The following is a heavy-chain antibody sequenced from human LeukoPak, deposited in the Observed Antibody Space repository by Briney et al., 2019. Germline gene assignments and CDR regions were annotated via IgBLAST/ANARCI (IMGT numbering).Heavy chain of an antibody. J-gene: IGHJ4*02. V-gene: IGHV4-39*01. CDR1: GDYISSSNYY. CDR2: IYYSGNT. CDR3: VSLYHYAVEGLPL. D-gene: IGHD3-16*01. Sequence: SETLSLTCTVSGDYISSSNYYWGWIRQPPGKGLEWIGNIYYSGNTYYNSSLKSQVTISIDTSKNEFSLNLNSVTPAATSTYYCVSLYHYAVEGLPLWGQGTLVTVSS.